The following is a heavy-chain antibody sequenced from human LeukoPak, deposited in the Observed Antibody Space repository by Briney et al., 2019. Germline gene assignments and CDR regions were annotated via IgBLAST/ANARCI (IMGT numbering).Heavy chain of an antibody. CDR1: GGSFSGYY. CDR3: ARIIRRYYGSEYYSDY. Sequence: SETLSLTCAVYGGSFSGYYWSWIRQPPGKGLEWIGEINHSGSTNYNPSLKSRVTMSVDTSKNQFSLKLSSVIAADTAVYYCARIIRRYYGSEYYSDYWGQGTLVTVSS. CDR2: INHSGST. D-gene: IGHD3-10*01. J-gene: IGHJ4*02. V-gene: IGHV4-34*01.